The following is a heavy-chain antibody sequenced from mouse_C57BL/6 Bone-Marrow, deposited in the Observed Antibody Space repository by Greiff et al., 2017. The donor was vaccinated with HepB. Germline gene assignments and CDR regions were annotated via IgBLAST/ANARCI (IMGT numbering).Heavy chain of an antibody. J-gene: IGHJ4*01. CDR1: GYTFTDYY. CDR2: INPYNGGT. CDR3: ARPGTYAMDY. Sequence: EVKLMESGPVLVKPGASVKMSCKASGYTFTDYYMNWVKQSHGKSLEWIGVINPYNGGTSYNQKFKGKATLTVDKSSSTAYMELNSLTSEDSAVYYCARPGTYAMDYWGQGTSVTVSS. V-gene: IGHV1-19*01. D-gene: IGHD3-1*01.